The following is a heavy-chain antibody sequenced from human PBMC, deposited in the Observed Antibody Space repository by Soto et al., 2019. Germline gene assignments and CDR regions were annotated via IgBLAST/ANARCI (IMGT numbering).Heavy chain of an antibody. CDR3: AXDRAGDIYVAARSGLDY. V-gene: IGHV3-30*18. CDR1: GFTFFIYG. Sequence: GSLRLSCAASGFTFFIYGMHWVRQAPGKGLEWVAVISYDGSNKYYGDSVKGRFTISRDNSKNTLYLQMNSLRADDTAVYYCAXDRAGDIYVAARSGLDYWGQGTLVTVSS. J-gene: IGHJ4*02. D-gene: IGHD3-3*01. CDR2: ISYDGSNK.